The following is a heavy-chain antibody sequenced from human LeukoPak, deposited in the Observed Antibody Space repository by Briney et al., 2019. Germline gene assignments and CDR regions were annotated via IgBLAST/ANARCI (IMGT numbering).Heavy chain of an antibody. V-gene: IGHV3-21*01. D-gene: IGHD3-9*01. Sequence: GGSLRLSCAASGFTFSSYSMNWVRQAPGKGLEWVSSISSSSSYIYYADSVKGRFTIFRDNAKNSLYLQMNSLRAEDTAVYYCARDNYDILTGYYRNQGAYAFDIWGQGTMVTVSS. J-gene: IGHJ3*02. CDR1: GFTFSSYS. CDR3: ARDNYDILTGYYRNQGAYAFDI. CDR2: ISSSSSYI.